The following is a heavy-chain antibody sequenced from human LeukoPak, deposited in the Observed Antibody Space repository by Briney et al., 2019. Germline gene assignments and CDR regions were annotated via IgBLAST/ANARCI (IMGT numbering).Heavy chain of an antibody. Sequence: PSETLSLTCTVSGGSISSGGYYWSWIRQPPGKGLEWIGYIYHSGSTYYNLSLKSRVTISVDRSKNQFSLKLSSVTAADTAVYYCARVWGSPSRGLNWFDPWGQGTLVTVSS. D-gene: IGHD6-6*01. J-gene: IGHJ5*02. CDR1: GGSISSGGYY. CDR3: ARVWGSPSRGLNWFDP. V-gene: IGHV4-30-2*01. CDR2: IYHSGST.